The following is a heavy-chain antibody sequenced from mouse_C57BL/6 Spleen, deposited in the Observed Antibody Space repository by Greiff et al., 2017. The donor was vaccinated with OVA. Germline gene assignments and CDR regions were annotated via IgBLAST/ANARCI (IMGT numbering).Heavy chain of an antibody. CDR3: ANNYDYSYYAMDY. V-gene: IGHV2-5*01. J-gene: IGHJ4*01. Sequence: VMLVESGPGLVQPSQSLSITCTVSGFSLTSYGVHWVRQSPGKGLEWLGVIWRGGSTDYNAAFMSRLSITKDNSKSQVFFKMNSLQADDTAIYYCANNYDYSYYAMDYWGQGTSVTVSS. D-gene: IGHD2-4*01. CDR1: GFSLTSYG. CDR2: IWRGGST.